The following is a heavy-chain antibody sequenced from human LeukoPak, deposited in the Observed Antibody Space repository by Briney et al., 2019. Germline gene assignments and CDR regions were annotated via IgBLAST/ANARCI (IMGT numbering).Heavy chain of an antibody. CDR2: INHSGST. D-gene: IGHD3-22*01. V-gene: IGHV4-34*01. Sequence: SETLPLTCAVYGGSFSGYYWSWIRQPPGKGLEWIGEINHSGSTNYNPSLKSRVTISVDTSKNQFSLKLSSVTAADTAVYYCARHIRRPHYYDSSGYPRGFDPWGQGTLVTVSS. CDR1: GGSFSGYY. J-gene: IGHJ5*02. CDR3: ARHIRRPHYYDSSGYPRGFDP.